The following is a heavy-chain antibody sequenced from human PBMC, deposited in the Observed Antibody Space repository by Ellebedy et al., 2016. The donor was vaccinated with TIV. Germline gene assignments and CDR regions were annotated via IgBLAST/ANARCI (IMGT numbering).Heavy chain of an antibody. J-gene: IGHJ5*02. CDR3: ASPTLAVAGTENWFDP. V-gene: IGHV4-38-2*02. CDR1: GSSISRGYN. CDR2: IHHSGST. D-gene: IGHD6-19*01. Sequence: GSLRLXXTVSGSSISRGYNWGWIRQPPGKGLEWIGSIHHSGSTYYNPSLKSRVTISVDTSKNQFSLKLSSVTAADTALYYCASPTLAVAGTENWFDPWGQGTLVTVSS.